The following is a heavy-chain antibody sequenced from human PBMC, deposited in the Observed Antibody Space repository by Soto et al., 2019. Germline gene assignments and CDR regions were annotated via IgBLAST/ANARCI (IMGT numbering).Heavy chain of an antibody. D-gene: IGHD1-26*01. CDR1: GFTFSSYG. CDR2: ISYDGSNK. Sequence: GGSLRLSCAASGFTFSSYGMHWVRQAPGKGLEWVAVISYDGSNKYYADSVKGRFTISRDNSKNTLYLQMNSLRAEDTAVYYCAKETSGGSYYYYYYGMDVWGQGTTVTVSS. V-gene: IGHV3-30*18. CDR3: AKETSGGSYYYYYYGMDV. J-gene: IGHJ6*02.